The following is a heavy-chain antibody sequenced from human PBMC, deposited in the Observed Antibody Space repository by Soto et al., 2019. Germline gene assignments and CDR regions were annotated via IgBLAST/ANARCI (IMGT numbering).Heavy chain of an antibody. Sequence: GGSLRLSCAASGFTFSSYAMHWVRQAPGKGLEWVAVISYDGSNKYYADSVKGRFTISRDNSKNTLYLQMNSLRAEDTAVYYCARDTGYSSGFDYWGQGTLVTVSS. D-gene: IGHD6-19*01. J-gene: IGHJ4*02. CDR2: ISYDGSNK. V-gene: IGHV3-30-3*01. CDR1: GFTFSSYA. CDR3: ARDTGYSSGFDY.